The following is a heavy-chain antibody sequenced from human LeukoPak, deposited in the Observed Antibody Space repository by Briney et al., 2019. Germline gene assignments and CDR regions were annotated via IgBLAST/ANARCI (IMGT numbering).Heavy chain of an antibody. CDR2: IYTGGST. CDR3: ARHWSHSVAQFGRNSWFDP. J-gene: IGHJ5*02. D-gene: IGHD3-3*01. Sequence: SETLSLTCSVSCGSINSYYWSWIRQPAGKGLEWIGHIYTGGSTNYNPSLKSRVTMSVDTSKNQFSLKLSSVTAADTAVYYCARHWSHSVAQFGRNSWFDPWGQGTLVTVSS. V-gene: IGHV4-4*07. CDR1: CGSINSYY.